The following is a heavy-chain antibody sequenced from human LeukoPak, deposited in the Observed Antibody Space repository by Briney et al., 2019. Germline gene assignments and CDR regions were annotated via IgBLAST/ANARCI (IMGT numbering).Heavy chain of an antibody. D-gene: IGHD3-3*01. Sequence: GASVKVSCKASGYTFTSYGISWVRQAPGQGLEWMGIINPSGGSTSYAQKFQGRVTMTRDTSTSTVYMELSSLRSEDTAVYYCARDRFSGDFWSGYYWFDPWGQGTLVTVSS. CDR1: GYTFTSYG. CDR2: INPSGGST. V-gene: IGHV1-46*01. CDR3: ARDRFSGDFWSGYYWFDP. J-gene: IGHJ5*02.